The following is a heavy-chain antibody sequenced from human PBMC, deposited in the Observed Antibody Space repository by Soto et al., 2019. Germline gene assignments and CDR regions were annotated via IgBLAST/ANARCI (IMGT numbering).Heavy chain of an antibody. CDR1: GGTFSSYA. D-gene: IGHD3-22*01. CDR2: IIPIFGTA. V-gene: IGHV1-69*12. CDR3: ARPTRYYYDSSGQSAWFDP. J-gene: IGHJ5*02. Sequence: QVQLVQSGAEVKKPGSSVKVSCKASGGTFSSYAISWVRQAPGQGLEWMGGIIPIFGTANYAQKFQGRVTIHAAAPSSTADMELSSLGSEDTAVYYCARPTRYYYDSSGQSAWFDPWGQGTLVTVSS.